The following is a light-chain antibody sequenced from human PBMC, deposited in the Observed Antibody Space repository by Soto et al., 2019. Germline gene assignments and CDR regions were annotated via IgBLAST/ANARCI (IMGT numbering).Light chain of an antibody. CDR3: QNSNNWPSYT. J-gene: IGKJ2*01. V-gene: IGKV3-15*01. CDR1: QSVSSD. CDR2: SAS. Sequence: ENVLTQSPATLSLSPGERATLSCRASQSVSSDLAWYQQKPGQAPRLLIYSASTRATGIPARFSGSGSGTEFNLSMRSLQSEDFALYYCQNSNNWPSYTFGQGTKVDIK.